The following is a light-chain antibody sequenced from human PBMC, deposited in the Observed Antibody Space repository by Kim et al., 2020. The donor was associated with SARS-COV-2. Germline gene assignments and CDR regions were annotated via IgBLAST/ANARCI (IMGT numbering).Light chain of an antibody. Sequence: SYELTQPPSVSVAPGKTARITCGGNNIGSRSVHWYQQKPGQAPVMVIYYDNARPSGIPERFSGSNSGNTATLTISRVEAGDEADYYCQVWDRVGDHPVFGGGTQLTVL. J-gene: IGLJ3*02. V-gene: IGLV3-21*04. CDR2: YDN. CDR1: NIGSRS. CDR3: QVWDRVGDHPV.